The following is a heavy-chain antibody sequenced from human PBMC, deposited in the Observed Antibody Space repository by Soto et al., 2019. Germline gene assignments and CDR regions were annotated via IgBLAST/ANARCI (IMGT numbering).Heavy chain of an antibody. D-gene: IGHD2-15*01. CDR2: IHYSGNS. Sequence: PSETQSLTCPFSGFSIRSGDYYWSWIRQPPGKGLEWIGYIHYSGNSYSNPSLKSRITMSVDTSKNQFSLKLSSVTATDTAVYYCVRDSRGLLDYWGQGTLVTVSS. V-gene: IGHV4-30-4*01. J-gene: IGHJ4*02. CDR1: GFSIRSGDYY. CDR3: VRDSRGLLDY.